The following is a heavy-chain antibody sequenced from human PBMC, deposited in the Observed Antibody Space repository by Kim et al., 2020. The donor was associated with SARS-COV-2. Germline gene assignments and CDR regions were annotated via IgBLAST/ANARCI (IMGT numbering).Heavy chain of an antibody. Sequence: SETLSLTCTVSGGSISSGDYYWSWIRQPPGKGLEWIGYIYYSGSTYYNPSLKSRVTISVDTSKNPFSLKLSSVTAADTAVYYCARTKRITIFGVVQWFDPWGQGTLVTVSS. CDR2: IYYSGST. V-gene: IGHV4-30-4*01. CDR3: ARTKRITIFGVVQWFDP. D-gene: IGHD3-3*01. J-gene: IGHJ5*02. CDR1: GGSISSGDYY.